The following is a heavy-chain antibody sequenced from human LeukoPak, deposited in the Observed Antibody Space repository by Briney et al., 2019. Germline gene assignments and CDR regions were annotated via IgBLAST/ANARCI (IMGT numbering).Heavy chain of an antibody. J-gene: IGHJ4*02. V-gene: IGHV1-46*01. CDR2: INPSGGST. D-gene: IGHD1-7*01. Sequence: ASVKVSCKASGYTFTSYYMHWVRQAPGQGLEWMGIINPSGGSTSYAQKFQGRVTMTRDMSTSTVYMELSSLRSKDTAVYYCARDYWNWGVAYYWGQGTLVTVSS. CDR3: ARDYWNWGVAYY. CDR1: GYTFTSYY.